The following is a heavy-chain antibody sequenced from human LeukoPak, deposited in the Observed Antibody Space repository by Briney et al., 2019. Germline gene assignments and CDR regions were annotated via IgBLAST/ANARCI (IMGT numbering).Heavy chain of an antibody. Sequence: ASVKVSCKASGYTFTSYGISWVRQAPGQGLEWMGWISAYNGNTNYAQKLQGRVTMTTDTSTSTAYMELRSLRSDDTAVYYCARVRRLLWFGENLEYYFDYWGQGTLATVSS. CDR2: ISAYNGNT. J-gene: IGHJ4*02. CDR1: GYTFTSYG. D-gene: IGHD3-10*01. CDR3: ARVRRLLWFGENLEYYFDY. V-gene: IGHV1-18*01.